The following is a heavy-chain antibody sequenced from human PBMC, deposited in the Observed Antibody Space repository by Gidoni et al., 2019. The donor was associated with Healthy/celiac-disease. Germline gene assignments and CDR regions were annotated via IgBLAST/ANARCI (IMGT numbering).Heavy chain of an antibody. CDR3: ARMIAVAGIVGWFDP. Sequence: LEWVSSISSSSSYIYYADSGKGRITITRDNAKNSLYLQMNSRRAGDAAVYYCARMIAVAGIVGWFDPWGQGTLVTVSS. D-gene: IGHD6-19*01. CDR2: ISSSSSYI. V-gene: IGHV3-21*01. J-gene: IGHJ5*02.